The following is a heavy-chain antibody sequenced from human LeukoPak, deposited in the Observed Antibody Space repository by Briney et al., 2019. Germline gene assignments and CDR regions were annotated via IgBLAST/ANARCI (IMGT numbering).Heavy chain of an antibody. V-gene: IGHV1-8*02. D-gene: IGHD5-12*01. CDR1: GYTFTSYD. J-gene: IGHJ4*02. Sequence: ASVKVSCKASGYTFTSYDIIWVQQATGQGLEWMGWMNPISGDTGFPEKFQGRVTLSRITSITTAYMELSRLGSEDTAVYYCARGSGRGVTTINFWGQGTLVTVSS. CDR2: MNPISGDT. CDR3: ARGSGRGVTTINF.